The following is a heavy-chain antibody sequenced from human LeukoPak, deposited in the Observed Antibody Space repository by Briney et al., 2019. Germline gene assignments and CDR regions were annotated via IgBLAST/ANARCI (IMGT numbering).Heavy chain of an antibody. CDR2: IYYSGST. CDR1: GGSISSSSYY. Sequence: SETLSLTCTVSGGSISSSSYYWGWIRQPPGKGLEWIGSIYYSGSTYYNPSLKSRVTISVDTSKNQFSLKLSSVTVADTAVYYCARRSNWGSVDYWGQGTLVTVSS. J-gene: IGHJ4*02. D-gene: IGHD7-27*01. CDR3: ARRSNWGSVDY. V-gene: IGHV4-39*01.